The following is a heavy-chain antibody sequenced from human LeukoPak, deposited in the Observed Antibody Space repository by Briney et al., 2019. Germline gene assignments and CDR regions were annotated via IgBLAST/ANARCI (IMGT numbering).Heavy chain of an antibody. D-gene: IGHD3-9*01. CDR3: ASRNDISTGYVFDF. CDR2: IYYSGST. V-gene: IGHV4-39*01. Sequence: SETLSLTCTVSGGSVSSSIYYWGWIRQPPGKGLEWIGSIYYSGSTSYNPSLKSRVTISVDTSKNQFSLKLTSVTAADTAVYYCASRNDISTGYVFDFWGQGTLVTVSS. J-gene: IGHJ4*02. CDR1: GGSVSSSIYY.